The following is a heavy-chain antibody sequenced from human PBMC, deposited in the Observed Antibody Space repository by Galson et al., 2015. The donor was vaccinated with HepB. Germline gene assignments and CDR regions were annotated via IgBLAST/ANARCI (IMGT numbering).Heavy chain of an antibody. CDR1: GLTFSNAW. J-gene: IGHJ1*01. Sequence: SLRLSCAASGLTFSNAWMSWVRQAPGKGLEWVGRIKSKTDGGTTDYAAPVKGRFTISRDDSKNTLYLQMNSLKTEDTAVYYCTTGRAPHYYDSSGFSRRAEYFQHWGQGTLVTVST. D-gene: IGHD3-22*01. CDR2: IKSKTDGGTT. CDR3: TTGRAPHYYDSSGFSRRAEYFQH. V-gene: IGHV3-15*01.